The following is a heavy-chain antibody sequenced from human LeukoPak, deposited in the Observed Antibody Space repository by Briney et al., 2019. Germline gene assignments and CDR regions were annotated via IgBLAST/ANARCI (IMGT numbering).Heavy chain of an antibody. D-gene: IGHD6-13*01. CDR1: GYTFTSYY. CDR3: ARDWGGGIAAAGYFDY. Sequence: ASVKVSCKASGYTFTSYYMHWVRQAPGQGLEWMGIINPSGGSTSYAQKFQGRVTMTRDMSTSTVYMELRSLRSEDTAVYYRARDWGGGIAAAGYFDYWGQGTLVTVSS. CDR2: INPSGGST. J-gene: IGHJ4*02. V-gene: IGHV1-46*01.